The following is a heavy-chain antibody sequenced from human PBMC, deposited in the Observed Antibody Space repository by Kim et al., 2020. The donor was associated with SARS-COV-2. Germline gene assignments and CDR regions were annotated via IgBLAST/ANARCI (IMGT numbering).Heavy chain of an antibody. V-gene: IGHV3-30*18. D-gene: IGHD7-27*01. CDR2: ISYDGSNK. CDR3: AKDLVGILDY. Sequence: GGSLRLSCVASGFTFSSYGMHWVRQAPGKGLEWVAVISYDGSNKYYADSVKGRFTISRDNSKNTLYLQMNSLRAEDTAVYYCAKDLVGILDYWGQGTLVTVSS. CDR1: GFTFSSYG. J-gene: IGHJ4*02.